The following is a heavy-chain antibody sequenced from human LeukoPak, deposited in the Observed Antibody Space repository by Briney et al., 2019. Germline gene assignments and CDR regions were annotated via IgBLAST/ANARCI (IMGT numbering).Heavy chain of an antibody. J-gene: IGHJ4*02. V-gene: IGHV4-39*07. CDR1: GDSISTSSYY. Sequence: SETLSLTCSVSGDSISTSSYYWGWIRQPPGKGLEWIGTIYYSGSTYYNPSLTSRVTISVDTSKNQFSLKLSSVTAADTAVYYCARDSFYCSSTSCYLYYFDYWGQGTLVTVSS. D-gene: IGHD2-2*01. CDR3: ARDSFYCSSTSCYLYYFDY. CDR2: IYYSGST.